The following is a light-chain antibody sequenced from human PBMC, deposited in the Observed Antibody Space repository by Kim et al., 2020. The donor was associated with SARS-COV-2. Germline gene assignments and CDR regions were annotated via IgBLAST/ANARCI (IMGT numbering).Light chain of an antibody. J-gene: IGKJ2*01. CDR3: QQYGSSPT. V-gene: IGKV3-20*01. Sequence: SLSPGERATLSCRASQSVSSSYLAWYQQKPGQAPRLLIYGASSRATGIPDRLSGSGSGTDFTLTISRLEPEDFAVYYCQQYGSSPTFGQGTKLEI. CDR1: QSVSSSY. CDR2: GAS.